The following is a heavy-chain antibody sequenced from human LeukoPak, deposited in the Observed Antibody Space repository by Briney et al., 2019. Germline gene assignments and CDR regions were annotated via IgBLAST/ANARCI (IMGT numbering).Heavy chain of an antibody. CDR1: GFTFSSYA. CDR2: ISSNGGST. CDR3: ARAIRGSYYSYFDY. D-gene: IGHD1-26*01. V-gene: IGHV3-64*01. J-gene: IGHJ4*02. Sequence: GGSLRLSCAASGFTFSSYAMHWVRQAPGKGLEYVSAISSNGGSTYYASSVKGRFTISRDNSKNTLYLQMGSLRAEDMAVYYCARAIRGSYYSYFDYWGQGTLVTVSS.